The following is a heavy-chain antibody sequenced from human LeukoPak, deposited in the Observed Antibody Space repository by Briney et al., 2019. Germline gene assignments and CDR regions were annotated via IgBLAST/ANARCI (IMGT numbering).Heavy chain of an antibody. V-gene: IGHV4-34*01. D-gene: IGHD2-15*01. J-gene: IGHJ1*01. CDR3: ARGFCRGESCYSGEYFQH. CDR2: ITHNGST. Sequence: SETLSLTCGVHGESLNDYYWSWIRQSPGKGLEWIGEITHNGSTTFSPSLESRLTISVDTSKNQFSLKLTSVTAADASVYFCARGFCRGESCYSGEYFQHWGQGTLVTVSS. CDR1: GESLNDYY.